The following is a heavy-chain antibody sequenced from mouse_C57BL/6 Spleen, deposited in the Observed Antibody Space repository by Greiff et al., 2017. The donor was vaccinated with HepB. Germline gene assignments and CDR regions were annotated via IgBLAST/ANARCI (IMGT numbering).Heavy chain of an antibody. CDR1: GYTFTSYD. J-gene: IGHJ1*03. V-gene: IGHV1-85*01. D-gene: IGHD2-4*01. CDR3: ARSPIYYDDDGWYFDV. CDR2: IYPRDGST. Sequence: QVQLQQSGPELVKPGASVKLSCKASGYTFTSYDINWVKQRPGQGLEWIGWIYPRDGSTKYNEKFKGKATLTVDTSSSTAYMELHSLTSEDSAVYFCARSPIYYDDDGWYFDVWGTGTTVTVSS.